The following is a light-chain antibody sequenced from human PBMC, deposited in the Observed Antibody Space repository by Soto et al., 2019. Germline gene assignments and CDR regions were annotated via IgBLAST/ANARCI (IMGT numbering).Light chain of an antibody. Sequence: EIVLTQSPGTLSLSPGERATRSCRASQTISSSFLAWYQQKPGQAPRLLIYRASRRAPGIPDRFSGSGSWTDFTLTISRLEPEDFAVYYCHQFGSSPLDTFGPGNKVEIQ. CDR3: HQFGSSPLDT. CDR1: QTISSSF. V-gene: IGKV3-20*01. CDR2: RAS. J-gene: IGKJ3*01.